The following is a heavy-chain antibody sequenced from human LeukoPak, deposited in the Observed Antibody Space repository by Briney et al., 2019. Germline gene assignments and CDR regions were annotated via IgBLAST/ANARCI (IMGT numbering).Heavy chain of an antibody. CDR2: ISGSGSST. J-gene: IGHJ4*02. CDR1: GFTFSSYA. D-gene: IGHD3-22*01. CDR3: AKDLGDYYYDSSGYCYSFDY. V-gene: IGHV3-23*01. Sequence: GGSLRLSCTASGFTFSSYAMSWVRQAPGKGLEWVSAISGSGSSTYYADSVKGRFTISRDNSKNTLYLQMNSLRAEDTAVYYCAKDLGDYYYDSSGYCYSFDYWGQGTLVTVSS.